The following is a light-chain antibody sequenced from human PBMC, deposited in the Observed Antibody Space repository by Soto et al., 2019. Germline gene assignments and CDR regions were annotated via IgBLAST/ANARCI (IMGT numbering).Light chain of an antibody. CDR2: GAS. Sequence: TLSLSPGERATLSGRASQSVSSSYVAWYQQKPGQAPRLLIYGASSRATGIPDRFSGSGSGTDFTLTISRLEPEDFAVYYCQQYGSSPLTFGGVTKVDIK. CDR1: QSVSSSY. V-gene: IGKV3-20*01. J-gene: IGKJ4*01. CDR3: QQYGSSPLT.